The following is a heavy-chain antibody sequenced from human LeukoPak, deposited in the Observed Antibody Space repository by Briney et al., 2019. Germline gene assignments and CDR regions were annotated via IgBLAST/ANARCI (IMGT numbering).Heavy chain of an antibody. CDR3: ARGGDYPFDY. D-gene: IGHD4-17*01. CDR2: SNSDGSST. CDR1: GFTFSSYW. J-gene: IGHJ4*02. V-gene: IGHV3-74*01. Sequence: PGGSLRPSCAASGFTFSSYWMHWVRQAPGKGLVWVSRSNSDGSSTNYADSVKGRFTIPRDNAKNTLYLQMNSLRAEDTAVYYCARGGDYPFDYWGQGTLVTVSS.